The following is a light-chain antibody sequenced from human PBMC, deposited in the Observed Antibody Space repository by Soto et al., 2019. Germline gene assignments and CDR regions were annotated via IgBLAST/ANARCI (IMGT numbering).Light chain of an antibody. V-gene: IGKV1-33*01. J-gene: IGKJ2*01. CDR1: HDIRND. CDR3: KQFYDRQYT. CDR2: EES. Sequence: DIQMTQSPSSLSASVGDRVTITCHASHDIRNDLNWYQQKKGQAPKLLISEESNVETGGPSGFSGSGSGNLFTLTAASLQPDDVATYYCKQFYDRQYTFGDGTKVDIX.